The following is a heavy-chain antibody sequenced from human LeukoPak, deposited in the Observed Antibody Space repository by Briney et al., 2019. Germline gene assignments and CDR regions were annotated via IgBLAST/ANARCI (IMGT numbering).Heavy chain of an antibody. CDR1: GASISSYY. CDR3: ARDKALRNWYFDL. Sequence: PSETLSLTCTVSGASISSYYWGWIRQPPGKGLEWIGYILNTGSANYNPSLKSRFTISIDTSKNQFSLKLTSVTAADTAVYYCARDKALRNWYFDLWGRGTLATVSS. CDR2: ILNTGSA. J-gene: IGHJ2*01. V-gene: IGHV4-59*01.